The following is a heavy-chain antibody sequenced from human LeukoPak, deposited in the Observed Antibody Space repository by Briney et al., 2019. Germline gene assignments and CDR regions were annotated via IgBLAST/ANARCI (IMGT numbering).Heavy chain of an antibody. J-gene: IGHJ6*03. V-gene: IGHV4-61*09. CDR3: ARGYYYYMDV. CDR2: IHSSGST. Sequence: PSETLSLTCTVSGGPISSGSYCWSWIRQPAGKGPEWIGHIHSSGSTNYDSSLKSRVTISIDTSKNQFSLKLSSVTAADTAVYYCARGYYYYMDVWGKGTTVTISS. CDR1: GGPISSGSYC.